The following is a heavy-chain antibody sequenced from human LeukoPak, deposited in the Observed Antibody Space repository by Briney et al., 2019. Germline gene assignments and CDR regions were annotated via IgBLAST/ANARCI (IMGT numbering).Heavy chain of an antibody. V-gene: IGHV4-59*01. CDR1: GGSISSYY. CDR3: ARAGRSGYYYHSSGYHLDY. Sequence: SETLSLTCTVSGGSISSYYWSWIRQPPGNGLEWIGYIYYSSGSTNYNPSPKSRVTISLDTSMNLFSLKLSSVTAADTAVYYCARAGRSGYYYHSSGYHLDYWGQGTLVTVSS. CDR2: IYYSSGST. D-gene: IGHD3-22*01. J-gene: IGHJ4*02.